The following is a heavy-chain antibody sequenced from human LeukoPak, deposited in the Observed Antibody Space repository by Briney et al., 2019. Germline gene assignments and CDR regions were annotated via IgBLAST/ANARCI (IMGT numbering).Heavy chain of an antibody. Sequence: SETLSLTCTVSGGSIRSYYWSWIRQPPGKGLEWIGHIYFSGGTSYNPSLKSRVTISVDRSKNQFSLKLSSVAAADTAVYYCARSYDTNFDYWGQGTLVTVSS. CDR1: GGSIRSYY. CDR3: ARSYDTNFDY. D-gene: IGHD3-3*01. J-gene: IGHJ4*02. CDR2: IYFSGGT. V-gene: IGHV4-59*01.